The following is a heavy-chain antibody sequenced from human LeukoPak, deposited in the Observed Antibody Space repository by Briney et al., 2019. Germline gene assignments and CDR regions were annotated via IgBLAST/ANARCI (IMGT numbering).Heavy chain of an antibody. J-gene: IGHJ5*02. CDR2: ISGSSSYT. CDR1: GFTFSDWY. CDR3: ARGGNWFDP. V-gene: IGHV3-11*05. Sequence: PGGSLRLSCTVSGFTFSDWYMSWIRQAPGKGLEWVSYISGSSSYTDYADSVKGRFTISRDNAKNSLYLQMNSLRAEDAAVYYCARGGNWFDPWGQGTLVTVSS.